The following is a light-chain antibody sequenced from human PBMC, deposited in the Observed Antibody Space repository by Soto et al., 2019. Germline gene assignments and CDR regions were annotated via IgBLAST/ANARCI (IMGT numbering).Light chain of an antibody. CDR2: GAS. Sequence: EIVMTQSPATLSLSPGERATLSCRASQSVSSSYLSWYQQKPGQAPRLLIYGASTRATGIPARFSGSGSGTDFTLTISSLQSEDFAVYYCQQYNNWPPITFGQGTRLEI. V-gene: IGKV3D-7*01. CDR1: QSVSSSY. CDR3: QQYNNWPPIT. J-gene: IGKJ5*01.